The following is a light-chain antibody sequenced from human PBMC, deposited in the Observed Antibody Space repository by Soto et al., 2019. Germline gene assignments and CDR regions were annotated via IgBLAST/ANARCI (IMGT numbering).Light chain of an antibody. CDR3: LQDYTYPWT. J-gene: IGKJ1*01. V-gene: IGKV1-6*01. Sequence: AIQMTQSPSSLSASVGDGVTITCRASQAIRNDLGWYQQKPGKAPNLLIFGASNLQAGVPVRFSASGSGTNFTLTISNLQPEDFASYYCLQDYTYPWTFGQGTKVDI. CDR1: QAIRND. CDR2: GAS.